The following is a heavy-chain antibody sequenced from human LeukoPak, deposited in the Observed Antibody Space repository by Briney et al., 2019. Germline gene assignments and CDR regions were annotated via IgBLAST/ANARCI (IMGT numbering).Heavy chain of an antibody. CDR1: GIPFSSFF. CDR2: INEYGNGK. Sequence: GGSLRLSCEGSGIPFSSFFMNWVRLVPGKGLKWVANINEYGNGKRYVDSVKGRFTTSRDNAKNSLFLQMNSLRVEDTAVYYCASLPGGRTAALEFDLRGRGTLVTVSS. CDR3: ASLPGGRTAALEFDL. V-gene: IGHV3-7*01. D-gene: IGHD6-13*01. J-gene: IGHJ2*01.